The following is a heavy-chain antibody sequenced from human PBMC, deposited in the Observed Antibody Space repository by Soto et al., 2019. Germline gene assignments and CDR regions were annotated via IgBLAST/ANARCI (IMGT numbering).Heavy chain of an antibody. CDR3: ARGRYCLTGRCFPNWFDS. Sequence: SETLSLTCTVSGGSISSGDYYWSWIRQPPGKGLEWIGYIYYSGSTYSNPSLKSRLTISVDTSKNQFSLKLSSVTAADTAVYFCARGRYCLTGRCFPNWFDSWGQGTLVTVSS. D-gene: IGHD2-15*01. V-gene: IGHV4-30-4*01. CDR2: IYYSGST. CDR1: GGSISSGDYY. J-gene: IGHJ5*01.